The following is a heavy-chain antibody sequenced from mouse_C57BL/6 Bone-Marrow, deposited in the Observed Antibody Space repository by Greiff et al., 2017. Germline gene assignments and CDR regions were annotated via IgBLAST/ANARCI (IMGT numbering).Heavy chain of an antibody. J-gene: IGHJ3*01. CDR2: IDPSDSYT. CDR3: ERRDPWFGY. Sequence: QVQLQQPGAELVMPGASVKLSCKASGYTFTSYWMHWVKQRPGQGLEWIGEIDPSDSYTNYNQKFKGKSTLTVDKSSSTAYMQLSSLTSEDSAVYYCERRDPWFGYWGQGTLVTVSA. V-gene: IGHV1-69*01. D-gene: IGHD3-3*01. CDR1: GYTFTSYW.